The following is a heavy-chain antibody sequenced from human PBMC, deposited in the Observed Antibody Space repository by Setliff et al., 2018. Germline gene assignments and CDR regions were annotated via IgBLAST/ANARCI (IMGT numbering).Heavy chain of an antibody. CDR2: INPKTGGT. D-gene: IGHD3-16*01. J-gene: IGHJ3*01. Sequence: ASVKVSCKTSRGTFSNYAISWVRQAPGQGLEWMGWINPKTGGTNLAQKFQGWVSMTRDTSITTAYMELSRLTSDDMAVCFCARSDHLVVDGFDVWGQGTMVTVSS. CDR3: ARSDHLVVDGFDV. V-gene: IGHV1-2*04. CDR1: RGTFSNYA.